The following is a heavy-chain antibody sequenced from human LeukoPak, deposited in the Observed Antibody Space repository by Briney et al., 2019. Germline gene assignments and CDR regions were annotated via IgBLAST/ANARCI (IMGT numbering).Heavy chain of an antibody. D-gene: IGHD6-13*01. J-gene: IGHJ4*02. CDR2: ISSSSSYI. V-gene: IGHV3-21*01. CDR1: GFPFSSYA. CDR3: ARVPLYSSSWYY. Sequence: PGVSLRLSCAASGFPFSSYAMSWVRQAPGKGLEWVSSISSSSSYIYYADSVKGRFTISRDNAKNSLYLQMNSLRAEDTAVYYCARVPLYSSSWYYWGQGTLVTVSS.